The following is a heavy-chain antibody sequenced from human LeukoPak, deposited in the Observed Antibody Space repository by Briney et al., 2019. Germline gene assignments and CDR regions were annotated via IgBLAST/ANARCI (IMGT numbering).Heavy chain of an antibody. V-gene: IGHV3-33*01. Sequence: PGRSLRLSCAASGFTFSSYGMHWVRQAPGKGLEWVAVIWYDGSNKFYADSVKGRFTISRDKSKNTLYLQMNSLRAEDTAVYYCARDRAAADLDYWGQGTLVTVSS. J-gene: IGHJ4*02. CDR2: IWYDGSNK. CDR1: GFTFSSYG. CDR3: ARDRAAADLDY. D-gene: IGHD6-13*01.